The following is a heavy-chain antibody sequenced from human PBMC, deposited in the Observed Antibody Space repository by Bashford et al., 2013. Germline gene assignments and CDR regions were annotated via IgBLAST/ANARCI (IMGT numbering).Heavy chain of an antibody. CDR1: GGSMSSGGHY. CDR2: IYYSGST. Sequence: SETLSLTCTVSGGSMSSGGHYWSWIRQHPGKGLEWIGTIYYSGSTYYNPSRKSRVTISVDTSKNQFSLRLSSVTAADTAVYYCARHRVDIVVVVAATDHFDYVGPGNPGHRLL. CDR3: ARHRVDIVVVVAATDHFDY. D-gene: IGHD2-15*01. V-gene: IGHV4-39*01. J-gene: IGHJ4*02.